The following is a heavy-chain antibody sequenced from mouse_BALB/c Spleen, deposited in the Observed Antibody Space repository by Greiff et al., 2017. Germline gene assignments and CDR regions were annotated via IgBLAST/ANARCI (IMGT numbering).Heavy chain of an antibody. V-gene: IGHV5-6-3*01. Sequence: EVQGVESGGGLVQPGGSLKLSCAASGFTFSSYGMSWVRQTPDKRLELVATINSNGGSTYYPDSVKGRFTISRDNAKNTLYLQMSSLKSEDTAMYYCARDYAYAMDYWGQGTSVTVSS. D-gene: IGHD2-12*01. CDR3: ARDYAYAMDY. CDR2: INSNGGST. CDR1: GFTFSSYG. J-gene: IGHJ4*01.